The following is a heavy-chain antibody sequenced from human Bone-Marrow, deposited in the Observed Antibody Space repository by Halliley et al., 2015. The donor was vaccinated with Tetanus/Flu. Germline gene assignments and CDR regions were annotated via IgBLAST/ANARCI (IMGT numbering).Heavy chain of an antibody. J-gene: IGHJ3*02. CDR3: ARHYYDSSGSYSESDAFDI. CDR2: ISFDGDNR. V-gene: IGHV3-30-3*01. Sequence: SLRLSCEVSGFTFSSFGFHWVRQAPGKGLEWVALISFDGDNRLYADSVKGRFTVSRDNSKNSLYLQLNSLTADDTAVYYCARHYYDSSGSYSESDAFDIWGQGTLATVSS. D-gene: IGHD3-22*01. CDR1: GFTFSSFG.